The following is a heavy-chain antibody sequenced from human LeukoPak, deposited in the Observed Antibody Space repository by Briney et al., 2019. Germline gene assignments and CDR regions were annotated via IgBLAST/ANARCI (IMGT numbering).Heavy chain of an antibody. CDR2: ISSSSSTI. V-gene: IGHV3-48*01. J-gene: IGHJ6*04. CDR3: AREESDIVLSTMDV. D-gene: IGHD2-8*01. Sequence: GGSLRLSCAASGFTFSSYSMNWVRQAPGKGLEWVSYISSSSSTIYYADSVKGRFTISRDNAKNSLYLQMNSLRAEDTAVYYCAREESDIVLSTMDVWGKGTTVTVAS. CDR1: GFTFSSYS.